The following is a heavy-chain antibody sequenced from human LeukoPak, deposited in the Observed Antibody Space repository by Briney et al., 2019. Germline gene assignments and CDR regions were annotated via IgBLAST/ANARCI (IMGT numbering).Heavy chain of an antibody. Sequence: GGSLRLSCAASGFILSNYVMHWVRQTPGKGLEWVSLTYSDGSTYYADSVKGRFTISRDNSKNTLYLQMNSLRAEDTAVYYCARDSRGITMISHQGFDYWGQGTLVTVSS. J-gene: IGHJ4*02. CDR1: GFILSNYV. V-gene: IGHV3-53*01. CDR3: ARDSRGITMISHQGFDY. D-gene: IGHD3-22*01. CDR2: TYSDGST.